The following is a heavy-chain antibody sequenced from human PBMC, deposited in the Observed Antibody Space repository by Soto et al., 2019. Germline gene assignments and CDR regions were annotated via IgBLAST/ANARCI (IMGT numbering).Heavy chain of an antibody. J-gene: IGHJ5*02. Sequence: GGSLRLSCAASGFTFSSYGMHWVRQAPGKGLEWVAVIWYDGSNKYYADSVKGRFTISRDNSKNTLYLQMNSLRAEDTAVYYCARGVLGFHWFDPWGQGTLVTVSS. CDR1: GFTFSSYG. CDR3: ARGVLGFHWFDP. CDR2: IWYDGSNK. V-gene: IGHV3-33*01. D-gene: IGHD2-8*01.